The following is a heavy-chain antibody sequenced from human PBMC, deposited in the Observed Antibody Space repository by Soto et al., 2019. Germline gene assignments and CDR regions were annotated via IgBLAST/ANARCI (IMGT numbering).Heavy chain of an antibody. J-gene: IGHJ4*02. Sequence: GGSLRLSCAASGFTFSSYSMNWVRQAPGKGLEWVSSISSSSSYIYYADSVKGRFTISRDNAKNSLYLQMNSLRAEDTAVYYCARAEILGSGGSWDFDYWGQGTLVTVSS. CDR3: ARAEILGSGGSWDFDY. CDR1: GFTFSSYS. V-gene: IGHV3-21*01. D-gene: IGHD2-15*01. CDR2: ISSSSSYI.